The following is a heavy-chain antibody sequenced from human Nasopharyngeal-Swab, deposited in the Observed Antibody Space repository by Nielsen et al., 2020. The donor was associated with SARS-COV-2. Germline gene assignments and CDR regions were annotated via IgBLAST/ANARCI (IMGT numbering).Heavy chain of an antibody. J-gene: IGHJ3*02. D-gene: IGHD2-2*01. V-gene: IGHV3-23*01. CDR1: GFTFSSYA. CDR3: AKDLGYCSSTSCRPAHAFDI. Sequence: GESLKISCAASGFTFSSYAMSWVRQAPGTGLEWVSAISGSGGSTYYADSVKGRFTISRDNSKNTLYLQMNSLRAEDTAVYYCAKDLGYCSSTSCRPAHAFDIWGQGTMVTVSS. CDR2: ISGSGGST.